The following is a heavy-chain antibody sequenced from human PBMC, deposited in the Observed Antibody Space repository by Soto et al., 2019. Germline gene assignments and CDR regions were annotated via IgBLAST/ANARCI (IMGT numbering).Heavy chain of an antibody. D-gene: IGHD2-15*01. CDR3: ASGYCYDANCLG. CDR2: INSDGSST. Sequence: EVHLVESGGGLVQPGGSLRLSCAASGFTFSNYWMHWVRQAPGKGLMWVSRINSDGSSTTYADSVKGRFTISRDNTKNTLYLQMSSLRAEDTAVYYCASGYCYDANCLGWGQGTLVTVSS. V-gene: IGHV3-74*01. CDR1: GFTFSNYW. J-gene: IGHJ4*02.